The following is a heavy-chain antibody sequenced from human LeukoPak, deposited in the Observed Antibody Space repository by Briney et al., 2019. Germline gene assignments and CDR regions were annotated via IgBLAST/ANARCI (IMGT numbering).Heavy chain of an antibody. J-gene: IGHJ6*02. CDR3: ARDRVGQLYYYGMDV. CDR2: IYSGGST. D-gene: IGHD1-1*01. Sequence: GGSLRLSCAASGFTVSSNYMSWVRQAPGKGLEWVSVIYSGGSTYYADSVEGRFTISRDNSKNTLYLQMNSLRAEDTAVYYCARDRVGQLYYYGMDVWGQGTTVTVSS. V-gene: IGHV3-53*01. CDR1: GFTVSSNY.